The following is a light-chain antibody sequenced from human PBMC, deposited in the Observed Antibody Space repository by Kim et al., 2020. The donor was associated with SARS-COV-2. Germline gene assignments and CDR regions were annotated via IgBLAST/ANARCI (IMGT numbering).Light chain of an antibody. J-gene: IGLJ2*01. Sequence: AAGKAAKITCGGNNIGRKSVHWYQQKPGQAPVLVIYYDSDRPSGIPERFSGSNSGNTATLTISRVEAGDEADYYCQVWDSSKGVVFGGGTQLTVL. V-gene: IGLV3-21*04. CDR3: QVWDSSKGVV. CDR2: YDS. CDR1: NIGRKS.